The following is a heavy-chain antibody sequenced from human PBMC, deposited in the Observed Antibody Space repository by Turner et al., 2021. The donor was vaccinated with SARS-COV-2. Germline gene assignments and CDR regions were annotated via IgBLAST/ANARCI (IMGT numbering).Heavy chain of an antibody. CDR3: AKVPPSGDYFDY. CDR1: GLPFSSYA. D-gene: IGHD6-25*01. Sequence: EVQLLHSGGGLVQPGGSLRLACAASGLPFSSYAMSWVRQAPGKGMQCVSAFRAGGGSTYYADSGKGRVTISRDNSKNTLYLQMNSLRAEDTAVYYCAKVPPSGDYFDYWGQGTLVTVSS. CDR2: FRAGGGST. V-gene: IGHV3-23*01. J-gene: IGHJ4*02.